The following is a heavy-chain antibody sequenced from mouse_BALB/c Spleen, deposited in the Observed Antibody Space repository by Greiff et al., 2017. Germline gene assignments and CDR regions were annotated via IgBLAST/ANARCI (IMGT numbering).Heavy chain of an antibody. J-gene: IGHJ4*01. D-gene: IGHD2-1*01. CDR3: TRSNYGNPLDY. CDR2: INPSTGYT. V-gene: IGHV1-7*01. CDR1: GYTFTSYW. Sequence: VQLQQSGAELAKPGASVKMSCKASGYTFTSYWMHWVKQRPGQGLEWIGYINPSTGYTEYNQKFKDKATLTVDKSSSTAYMQLSSPTSEDSAVYYCTRSNYGNPLDYWGQGTSVTVSS.